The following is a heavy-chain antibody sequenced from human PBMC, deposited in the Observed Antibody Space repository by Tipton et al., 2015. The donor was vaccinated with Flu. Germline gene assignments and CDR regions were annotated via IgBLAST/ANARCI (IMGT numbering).Heavy chain of an antibody. CDR1: GYSISSGYY. V-gene: IGHV4-38-2*02. J-gene: IGHJ6*02. CDR2: IYHSGST. CDR3: ASEVQDFYYYYGMDV. Sequence: TLSLTCTVSGYSISSGYYWGWIRQPPGKGLEWIGSIYHSGSTYYNPSLKSRVIISVDTSKNQFSLKLSSVTAADTAVYYCASEVQDFYYYYGMDVWGQGTTVTVSS. D-gene: IGHD3-10*01.